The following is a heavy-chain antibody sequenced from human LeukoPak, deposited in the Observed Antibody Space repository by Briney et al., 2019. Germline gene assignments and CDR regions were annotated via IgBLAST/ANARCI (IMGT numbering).Heavy chain of an antibody. Sequence: GGSLRLSCAASGFTFSSYGMHWVRQAPGKGLEWVAFIRYDGGNKYYADSVKGRFTISRDNSKNTLYLQMNSLRAEDTAVYYCAGVDSHNYYFDYWGQGTLVTVSS. D-gene: IGHD1-1*01. J-gene: IGHJ4*02. CDR1: GFTFSSYG. V-gene: IGHV3-30*02. CDR2: IRYDGGNK. CDR3: AGVDSHNYYFDY.